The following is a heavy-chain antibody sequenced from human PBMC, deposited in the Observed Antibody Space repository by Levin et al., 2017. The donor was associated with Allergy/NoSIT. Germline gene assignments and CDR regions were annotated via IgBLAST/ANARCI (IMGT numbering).Heavy chain of an antibody. CDR1: GGTFSSYP. CDR2: IIPILGIA. CDR3: ARPNLGYSSSGAFDI. Sequence: ASVKVSCKASGGTFSSYPISWVRQAPGQGLEWMGRIIPILGIANYAQKFQGRVTITADKSTSTAYMELSSLRSEDTAVYYCARPNLGYSSSGAFDIWGQGTMVTVSS. D-gene: IGHD6-6*01. V-gene: IGHV1-69*02. J-gene: IGHJ3*02.